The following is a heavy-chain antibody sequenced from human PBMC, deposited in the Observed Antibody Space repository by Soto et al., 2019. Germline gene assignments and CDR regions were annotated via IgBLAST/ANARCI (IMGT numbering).Heavy chain of an antibody. V-gene: IGHV5-10-1*01. J-gene: IGHJ4*02. CDR2: IDPSDSYT. D-gene: IGHD3-22*01. CDR1: GYTFTTYW. CDR3: ARHKDYYDSSGPLYYFDY. Sequence: GESLKISCKGSGYTFTTYWISWVRQMPGKGLEWMGRIDPSDSYTNYSPSFQGHVTSSADKSISTAYLQWSSLKASDTAMYYCARHKDYYDSSGPLYYFDYWGQGTLVTVSS.